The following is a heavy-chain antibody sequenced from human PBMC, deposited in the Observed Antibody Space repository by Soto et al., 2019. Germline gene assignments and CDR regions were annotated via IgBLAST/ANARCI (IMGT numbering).Heavy chain of an antibody. CDR3: ARRPSGDYGVDY. V-gene: IGHV4-34*01. D-gene: IGHD2-21*02. CDR2: INHSGST. Sequence: QVQLQQWGAGLLKPSETLSLACAVYGGSFSGYYWTWIRQPPGKGLEWIGEINHSGSTNHNPSLKRGLTVSVDTSKNQFSLKVRSVTAADTAVYYCARRPSGDYGVDYWGQGTLVTVSS. CDR1: GGSFSGYY. J-gene: IGHJ4*02.